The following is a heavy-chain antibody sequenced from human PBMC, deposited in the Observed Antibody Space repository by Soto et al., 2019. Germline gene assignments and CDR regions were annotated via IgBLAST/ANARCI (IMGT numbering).Heavy chain of an antibody. V-gene: IGHV1-2*04. D-gene: IGHD1-26*01. CDR2: INPNSGGT. Sequence: QVQLVQSGAEVKKPGASVKVSCKASGYTFTGYYMHWVRQAPGQGLEWMGWINPNSGGTNYAQKFQGWVTMTRDTAISTAYMELSRLRSDDTAVYYCARTAYGGGYYYGMDVWGQGPTVTVSS. CDR3: ARTAYGGGYYYGMDV. J-gene: IGHJ6*02. CDR1: GYTFTGYY.